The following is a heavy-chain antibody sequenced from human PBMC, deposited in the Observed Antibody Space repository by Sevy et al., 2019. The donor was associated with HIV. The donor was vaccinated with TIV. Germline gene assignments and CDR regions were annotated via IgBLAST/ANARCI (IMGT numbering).Heavy chain of an antibody. V-gene: IGHV3-7*01. CDR3: ARDSGNYYFNY. Sequence: GGSLRLSCAASAFTFSRYWMGWVRQAPGKGLEWVANIKKDGSQKYYVDSVKGRFTISRINAKNSLYLQMNSLRAVDTAVYYCARDSGNYYFNYWGQGALVTVSS. CDR2: IKKDGSQK. CDR1: AFTFSRYW. J-gene: IGHJ4*02. D-gene: IGHD1-26*01.